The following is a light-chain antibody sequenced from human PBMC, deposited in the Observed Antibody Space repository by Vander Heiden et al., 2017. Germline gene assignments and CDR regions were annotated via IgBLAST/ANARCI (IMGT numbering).Light chain of an antibody. CDR2: LGS. CDR1: QSLLHSNGYTY. J-gene: IGKJ3*01. CDR3: MQALQTPFT. Sequence: DIVMPKSPLSLPVTPGAPASISCRSSQSLLHSNGYTYLDWYRQKPGQSPQLLIYLGSNRASGVPHRFSGSGSGTDFTLKISRVEAEDVGVYYCMQALQTPFTFGPGTKVDIK. V-gene: IGKV2-28*01.